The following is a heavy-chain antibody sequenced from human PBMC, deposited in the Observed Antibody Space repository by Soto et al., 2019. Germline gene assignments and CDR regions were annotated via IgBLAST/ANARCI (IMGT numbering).Heavy chain of an antibody. D-gene: IGHD3-3*01. CDR2: IYYSGST. CDR1: GGSISSYY. Sequence: SETLSLTCTVSGGSISSYYWSWIRQPPGKGPEWIGYIYYSGSTNYNPSLKSRVTISVDTSKNQFSLKLSSVTAADTAVYYCAKVNDFWTGYYSTNWFDPWGQGTLVTVSS. J-gene: IGHJ5*02. V-gene: IGHV4-59*01. CDR3: AKVNDFWTGYYSTNWFDP.